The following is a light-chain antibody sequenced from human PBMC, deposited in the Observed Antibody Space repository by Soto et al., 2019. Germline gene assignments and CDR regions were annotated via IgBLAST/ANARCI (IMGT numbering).Light chain of an antibody. CDR3: QHYNNWPPWT. V-gene: IGKV3-15*01. CDR2: GAS. CDR1: QSISSN. Sequence: EIVMTQSQATLSVSPGQRATLSCRASQSISSNLAWYQQKPGQAPRLLIYGASTRATGIPARFSGSGSGTEFTLTISRLQSEDFAVYYCQHYNNWPPWTFGQGTKVDIK. J-gene: IGKJ1*01.